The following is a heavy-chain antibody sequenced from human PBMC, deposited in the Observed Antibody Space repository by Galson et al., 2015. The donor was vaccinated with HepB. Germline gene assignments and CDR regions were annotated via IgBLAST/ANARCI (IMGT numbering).Heavy chain of an antibody. CDR2: IYTSGST. Sequence: TLSLTCTVSGGSISSGSYYWSWIRQPAGKGLEWIGRIYTSGSTNYNPSLKSRVTMSVDTSKNQFSLKLSSVTAADTAVYYCARENWQPRDYYYYYMDVWGKGTTVTVSS. J-gene: IGHJ6*03. CDR3: ARENWQPRDYYYYYMDV. CDR1: GGSISSGSYY. D-gene: IGHD1-1*01. V-gene: IGHV4-61*02.